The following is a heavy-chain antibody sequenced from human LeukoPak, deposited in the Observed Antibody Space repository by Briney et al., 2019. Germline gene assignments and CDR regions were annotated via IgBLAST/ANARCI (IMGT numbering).Heavy chain of an antibody. V-gene: IGHV3-7*01. CDR2: INQDGSTK. CDR3: ARDMSGSLDY. CDR1: GFTFSNAW. J-gene: IGHJ4*02. Sequence: GGSLRLSCAASGFTFSNAWMAWVRQAPGKGLEWVANINQDGSTKQYVDSVRGRFTLSRDNAKNSLYLQMSSLRAEDTALYHCARDMSGSLDYWGQGTLVTVSS. D-gene: IGHD6-13*01.